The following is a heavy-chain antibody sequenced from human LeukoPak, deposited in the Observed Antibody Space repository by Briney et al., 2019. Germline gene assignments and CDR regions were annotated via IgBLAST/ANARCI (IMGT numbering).Heavy chain of an antibody. CDR1: GFTFSSYA. V-gene: IGHV3-23*01. CDR2: ISGSGGST. D-gene: IGHD1-26*01. Sequence: PGGPLRLSCAASGFTFSSYAMSWVRQAPGKGLEWVSAISGSGGSTYYADSVKGRFTISRDNSKNTLYLQMNSLRAEDTAVYYCAKTQYSGSYYGFDYWGQGTLVTVSS. J-gene: IGHJ4*02. CDR3: AKTQYSGSYYGFDY.